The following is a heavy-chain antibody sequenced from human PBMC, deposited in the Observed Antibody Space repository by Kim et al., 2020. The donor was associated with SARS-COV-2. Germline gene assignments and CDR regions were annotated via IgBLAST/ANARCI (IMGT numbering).Heavy chain of an antibody. Sequence: SETLSLTCSVSGGSISSSSYYWGWVRQPPGKGRVWIGSIYYTGSTYYNPSLKSRVTISIDTSKTQLSLKLSSVTAADAAVYYCARHFRGTSIRFVGLSYSDSWGQGTLVTVSS. V-gene: IGHV4-39*01. D-gene: IGHD2-2*02. CDR2: IYYTGST. CDR3: ARHFRGTSIRFVGLSYSDS. J-gene: IGHJ4*02. CDR1: GGSISSSSYY.